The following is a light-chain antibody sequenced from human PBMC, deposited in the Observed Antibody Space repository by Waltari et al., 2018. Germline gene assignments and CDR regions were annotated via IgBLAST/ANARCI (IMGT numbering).Light chain of an antibody. CDR3: QQYNTYSS. Sequence: DIQMTQSPSSLSAYVGERATITCRASQSISNWVAWYQQKPGKAPILLIYKASILKSGVPSRFSGSGSGTQFTLTISSLQPGDFATYYCQQYNTYSSFGQGTKLEIK. V-gene: IGKV1-5*03. CDR2: KAS. J-gene: IGKJ2*01. CDR1: QSISNW.